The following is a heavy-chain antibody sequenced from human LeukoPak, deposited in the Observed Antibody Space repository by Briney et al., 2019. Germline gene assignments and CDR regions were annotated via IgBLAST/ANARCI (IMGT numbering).Heavy chain of an antibody. D-gene: IGHD7-27*01. CDR2: ISYDGSNK. CDR1: GFTFSSYA. J-gene: IGHJ4*02. Sequence: GGSLRLSCAASGFTFSSYAMHWVRQAPAKGLEWVAVISYDGSNKYYADSVKGRFTISRDNSKNTLYLQMNSLRAEDTAVYYCARDNWGFDYWGQGTLVTVSS. V-gene: IGHV3-30-3*01. CDR3: ARDNWGFDY.